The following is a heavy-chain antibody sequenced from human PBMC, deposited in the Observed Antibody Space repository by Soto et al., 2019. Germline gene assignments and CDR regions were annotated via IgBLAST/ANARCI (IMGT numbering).Heavy chain of an antibody. J-gene: IGHJ4*02. V-gene: IGHV4-30-2*01. CDR2: IYHSGST. D-gene: IGHD2-8*02. Sequence: TLSLPCAVSGGSISSGGYSWSSIRQPPGKGLEWIGYIYHSGSTNYNPSLKSRVTISVDTSKNQFSLKLTSVTAADTAVYYCARDKITGLFDYWGQGTLVTVSS. CDR1: GGSISSGGYS. CDR3: ARDKITGLFDY.